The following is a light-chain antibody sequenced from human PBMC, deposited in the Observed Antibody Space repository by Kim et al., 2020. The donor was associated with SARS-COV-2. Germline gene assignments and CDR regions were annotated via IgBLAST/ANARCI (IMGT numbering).Light chain of an antibody. V-gene: IGLV3-1*01. Sequence: SVSPGQTASSTCSGDKLGDKYVSWYQQKPGQSPVLLIYQYNTRPSGIPERFSGSNSESSATLTISGTQAMDEADYYCQAWDSGSYVFGTGTKVTVL. CDR2: QYN. CDR3: QAWDSGSYV. J-gene: IGLJ1*01. CDR1: KLGDKY.